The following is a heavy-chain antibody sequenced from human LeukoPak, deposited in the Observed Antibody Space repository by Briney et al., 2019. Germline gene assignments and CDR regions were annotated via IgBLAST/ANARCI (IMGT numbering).Heavy chain of an antibody. V-gene: IGHV1-46*01. CDR2: INPSGGST. CDR1: GYTFTSYY. D-gene: IGHD6-19*01. Sequence: ASVKVSCKASGYTFTSYYMHWVRQAPGQGLEWMGIINPSGGSTSYAQKFQGRVTMTRDTSTSTVYMELSSLRSEDPAVYYCARDSSGSKYYYYYMDVWGKGTTVTISS. J-gene: IGHJ6*03. CDR3: ARDSSGSKYYYYYMDV.